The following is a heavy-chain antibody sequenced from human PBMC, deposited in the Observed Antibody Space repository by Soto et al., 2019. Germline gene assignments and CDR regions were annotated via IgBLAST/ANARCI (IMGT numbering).Heavy chain of an antibody. D-gene: IGHD6-6*01. CDR3: ARDLGWGQLAPYFDY. Sequence: QVQLVESGGGVVQPGRSLRLSCAASGFTFSSYAMHWVRQAPGKGLEWVAVISYDGSNKYYADSVKGRFTISRDNSKNTLYLQMNSLRAEDTAVYYCARDLGWGQLAPYFDYWGQGTLVTVSS. CDR1: GFTFSSYA. V-gene: IGHV3-30-3*01. CDR2: ISYDGSNK. J-gene: IGHJ4*02.